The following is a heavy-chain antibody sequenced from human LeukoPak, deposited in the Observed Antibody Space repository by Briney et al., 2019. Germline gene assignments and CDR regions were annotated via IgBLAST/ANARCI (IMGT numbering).Heavy chain of an antibody. CDR3: ARGNFYDYAPGY. V-gene: IGHV3-74*01. Sequence: GGSLRLSCAASGFTFSSYWMHWVRQAPGKGLVWVSRINTDGSSTSYADSVKGRFTISRDNAKNSLYLQMNSLRAEDTAVYYCARGNFYDYAPGYWGQGTLVTVPS. CDR2: INTDGSST. J-gene: IGHJ4*02. CDR1: GFTFSSYW. D-gene: IGHD3-16*01.